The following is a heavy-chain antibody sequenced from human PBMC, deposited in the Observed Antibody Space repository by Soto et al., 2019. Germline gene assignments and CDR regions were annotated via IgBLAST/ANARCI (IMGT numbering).Heavy chain of an antibody. D-gene: IGHD3-22*01. V-gene: IGHV3-23*01. CDR1: GFTFSSYA. Sequence: GGSLRLSCAASGFTFSSYAMSWVRQAPGKGLEWVSAISGSGGSTYYADSVKGRFTISRDNSKNTLYLQMNSLRAEDTAVYYCAREGYYDSSGYPYYYGMDVWGQGTTVTVSS. CDR2: ISGSGGST. J-gene: IGHJ6*02. CDR3: AREGYYDSSGYPYYYGMDV.